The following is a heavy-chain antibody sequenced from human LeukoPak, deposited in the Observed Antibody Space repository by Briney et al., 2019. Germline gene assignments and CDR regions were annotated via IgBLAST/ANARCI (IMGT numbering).Heavy chain of an antibody. CDR3: TRHAVTFAGVIIDY. J-gene: IGHJ4*02. Sequence: GGSLRLSCAASGFTFSGSAMHWVRQATGKGLEWVGRIRSKANSYATAYAASVKGTFTISRDDSKNTAYLQMNSLKTEDTAVYYCTRHAVTFAGVIIDYWGQGTLVTVSS. CDR2: IRSKANSYAT. D-gene: IGHD3-16*02. CDR1: GFTFSGSA. V-gene: IGHV3-73*01.